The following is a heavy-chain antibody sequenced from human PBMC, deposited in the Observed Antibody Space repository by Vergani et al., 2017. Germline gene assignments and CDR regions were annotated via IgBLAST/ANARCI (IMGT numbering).Heavy chain of an antibody. CDR2: IHPADSDT. D-gene: IGHD3-22*01. J-gene: IGHJ4*02. CDR3: AILYGRDSSGSKYFDY. V-gene: IGHV5-51*01. Sequence: EVQLVQSGAEVKKPGESLKISCQISGYSFTNYWIGWVRQMPGKGLEWMGIIHPADSDTRYSPSFQGQVTISVDKSISTAYLQRSSLRASDSARYYCAILYGRDSSGSKYFDYWVQGALVTVSS. CDR1: GYSFTNYW.